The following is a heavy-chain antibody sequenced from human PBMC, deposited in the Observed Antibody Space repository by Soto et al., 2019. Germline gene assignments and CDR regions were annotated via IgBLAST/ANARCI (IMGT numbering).Heavy chain of an antibody. Sequence: SVKVSCKASGGTFSSYAISWVRQAPGQGLEWMGGIIPIFGTANYAQKFQGRVTITADKSTSTAYMELSSLRSEDTAVYYCAKDSLPGIAVAGDYYYGMDVWGQGTTVTVSS. D-gene: IGHD6-19*01. J-gene: IGHJ6*02. CDR2: IIPIFGTA. CDR1: GGTFSSYA. CDR3: AKDSLPGIAVAGDYYYGMDV. V-gene: IGHV1-69*06.